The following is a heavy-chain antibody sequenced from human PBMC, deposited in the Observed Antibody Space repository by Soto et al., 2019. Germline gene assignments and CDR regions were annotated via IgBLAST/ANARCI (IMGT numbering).Heavy chain of an antibody. CDR1: GYTFTNYA. J-gene: IGHJ2*01. D-gene: IGHD6-13*01. V-gene: IGHV1-3*01. Sequence: QVYLVQSGAEAKKPGASVKVSCKASGYTFTNYAMHWVRQAPGQSLEWMGRVNAGNGNTKYSQRFQGRVTFTSDASASTVHLEMSSLRSEDTAVYYCVRGPPGSSSWYWYFDLWGRGTLVSVSS. CDR3: VRGPPGSSSWYWYFDL. CDR2: VNAGNGNT.